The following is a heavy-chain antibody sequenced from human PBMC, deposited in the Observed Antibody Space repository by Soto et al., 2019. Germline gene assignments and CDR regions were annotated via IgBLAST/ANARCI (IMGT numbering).Heavy chain of an antibody. CDR2: ISAYNGNT. J-gene: IGHJ3*02. D-gene: IGHD6-13*01. Sequence: ASVKVSCKASGYTFTSYGISLVRQAPGQGLEWMGWISAYNGNTNYAQKLQGRVTMTTDTSTSTAYMELRSLRSDDTAVYYCARDWPIARQLASDAFDIWGQGTMVTVSS. CDR1: GYTFTSYG. CDR3: ARDWPIARQLASDAFDI. V-gene: IGHV1-18*01.